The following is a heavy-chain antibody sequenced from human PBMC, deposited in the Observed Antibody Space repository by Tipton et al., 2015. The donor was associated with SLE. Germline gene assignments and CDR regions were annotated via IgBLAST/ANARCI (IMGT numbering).Heavy chain of an antibody. CDR1: GGSFSGYY. D-gene: IGHD2-2*01. Sequence: TLSLTCAVYGGSFSGYYWSWIRPPPGKGLVWIGEINHSGSTNYNPSLKSRVTISVDTSKNQFSLKLSSVTAADTAVYYCARGDCSSTSCLDYWGQGTLVTVSS. CDR2: INHSGST. J-gene: IGHJ4*02. V-gene: IGHV4-34*01. CDR3: ARGDCSSTSCLDY.